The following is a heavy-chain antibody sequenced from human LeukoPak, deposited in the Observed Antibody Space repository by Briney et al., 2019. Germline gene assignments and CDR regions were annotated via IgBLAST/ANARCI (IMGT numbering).Heavy chain of an antibody. J-gene: IGHJ6*03. V-gene: IGHV3-21*01. CDR3: AKAGGGITMVRNYYMDV. CDR2: ISSSSSYI. D-gene: IGHD3-10*01. CDR1: GLTVSSNC. Sequence: GGSLRLSCAASGLTVSSNCMSWVRQAPGKGLEWVSSISSSSSYIYYADSVRGRFTISRDNSKNTLYLQMNSLRAEDTAVYYCAKAGGGITMVRNYYMDVWGKGTTVTISS.